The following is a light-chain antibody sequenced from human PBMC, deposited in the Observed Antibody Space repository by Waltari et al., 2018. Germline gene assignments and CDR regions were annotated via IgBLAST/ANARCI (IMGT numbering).Light chain of an antibody. V-gene: IGLV2-14*01. CDR2: EVS. J-gene: IGLJ3*02. Sequence: QSALTQPASVSGSLGQSITISCTGTSSDVGGYNFVSWYQQDPGKAPKLMIYEVSNRPSGVPNRFSGSKSGNTASLTISGLQAEDEADYYCSSYTSSSTRVFGGGTKLTVL. CDR1: SSDVGGYNF. CDR3: SSYTSSSTRV.